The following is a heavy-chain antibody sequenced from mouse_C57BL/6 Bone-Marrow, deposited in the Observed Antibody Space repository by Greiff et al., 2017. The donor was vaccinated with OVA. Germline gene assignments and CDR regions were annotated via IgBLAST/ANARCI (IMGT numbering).Heavy chain of an antibody. CDR1: GYAFSSSW. D-gene: IGHD1-1*01. CDR3: AYYGSSLYAMDY. Sequence: VQLVESGPELVKPGASVKISCKASGYAFSSSWMNWVKQRPGKGLEWIGRIYPGDGDTNYNGKFQGKATLTADKSSSTAYMQLSSLTSEDSAVYFCAYYGSSLYAMDYWGQGTSVTVSS. J-gene: IGHJ4*01. CDR2: IYPGDGDT. V-gene: IGHV1-82*01.